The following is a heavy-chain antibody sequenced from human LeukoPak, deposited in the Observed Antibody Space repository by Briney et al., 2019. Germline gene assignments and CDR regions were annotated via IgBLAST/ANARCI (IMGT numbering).Heavy chain of an antibody. CDR1: GGSISSSSYY. CDR3: ARHTTHGDYNPNDY. J-gene: IGHJ4*02. CDR2: ISYSGNT. V-gene: IGHV4-61*05. Sequence: SETLSLTCTVSGGSISSSSYYWGWIRQPPGKGLEWIGYISYSGNTDSNPSLKSRVTISVDTSKNQFSLKLSSVTAADTAVYYCARHTTHGDYNPNDYWGQGTLVTVSS. D-gene: IGHD3-16*01.